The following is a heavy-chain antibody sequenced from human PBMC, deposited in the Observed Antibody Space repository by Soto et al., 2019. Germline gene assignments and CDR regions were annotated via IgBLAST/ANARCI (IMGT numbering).Heavy chain of an antibody. V-gene: IGHV3-30*18. CDR1: GFTFSSYG. CDR2: ISYDGSNK. J-gene: IGHJ2*01. Sequence: QVQLVESGGGVVQPGRSLRLSCAASGFTFSSYGMHWVRQAPGKGLEWVAVISYDGSNKYEADSVKGRFTISRDNSKNTLYLQMNSLRAEDTAVYYCAKDPGIEDGDYVCWYFDLWGRGTLVTVSS. CDR3: AKDPGIEDGDYVCWYFDL. D-gene: IGHD4-17*01.